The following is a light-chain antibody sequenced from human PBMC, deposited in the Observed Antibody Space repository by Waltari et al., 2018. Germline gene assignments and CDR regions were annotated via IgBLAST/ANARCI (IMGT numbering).Light chain of an antibody. Sequence: DIVLTQTPLSLPVTPGEPASISCASSQSLLNSDDGFTYPDWFLQKPGQSPRLLIYTLSYRASGVPDRFIGTGSGSNFSLKISRVEAEDVGIYYCMQRLEFPYTFGQGTRL. CDR3: MQRLEFPYT. J-gene: IGKJ2*01. CDR1: QSLLNSDDGFTY. V-gene: IGKV2-40*01. CDR2: TLS.